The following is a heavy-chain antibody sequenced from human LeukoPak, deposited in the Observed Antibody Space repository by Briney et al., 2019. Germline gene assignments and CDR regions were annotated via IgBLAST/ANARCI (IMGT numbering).Heavy chain of an antibody. Sequence: PSETLSLTCTVSSGSISSYYWSWIRQPPGKGLEWIGYIYYSGSTNYNPSLKSRVTISVDTSKNQFSLKLSSVTAADTAVYYCARGANYDSSGYCFDYWGQGTLVTVSS. J-gene: IGHJ4*02. CDR3: ARGANYDSSGYCFDY. CDR2: IYYSGST. V-gene: IGHV4-59*01. D-gene: IGHD3-22*01. CDR1: SGSISSYY.